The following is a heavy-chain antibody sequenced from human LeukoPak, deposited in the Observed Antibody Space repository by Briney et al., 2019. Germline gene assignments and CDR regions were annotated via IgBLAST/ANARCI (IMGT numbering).Heavy chain of an antibody. D-gene: IGHD3-16*02. CDR1: GFTFSSYG. V-gene: IGHV3-30*18. J-gene: IGHJ4*02. CDR3: AKDRTRLGELSLSDY. CDR2: ISYDGSNK. Sequence: GGSLRLSCAASGFTFSSYGMHWVRQAPGKGLEWVAVISYDGSNKYYADSVKGRFTISRDNSKNTLYLQMNSLRAEDTAVYYCAKDRTRLGELSLSDYWGQGTLVTVSS.